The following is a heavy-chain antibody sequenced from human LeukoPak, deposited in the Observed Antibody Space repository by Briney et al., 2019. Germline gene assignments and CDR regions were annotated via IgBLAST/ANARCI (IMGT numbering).Heavy chain of an antibody. J-gene: IGHJ4*02. CDR2: ISYDGSNK. D-gene: IGHD5-18*01. CDR1: GFTFSSYA. Sequence: PGRSLRLSCAASGFTFSSYAMHSVRQAPGKGLEWVAVISYDGSNKYYADSVKGRFTISRDNSKNTLYLQMNSLRAEDTAVYYCARELNSYGDDYWGQGTLVTVSS. CDR3: ARELNSYGDDY. V-gene: IGHV3-30-3*01.